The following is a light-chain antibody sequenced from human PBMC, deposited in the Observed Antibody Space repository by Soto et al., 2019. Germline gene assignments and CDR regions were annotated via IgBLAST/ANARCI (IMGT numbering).Light chain of an antibody. CDR2: AVS. CDR3: QQYKTYPPT. J-gene: IGKJ2*01. CDR1: QGIRND. V-gene: IGKV1-17*01. Sequence: DIQMTQSPSSLSASVGDRVTITCRASQGIRNDLGWFQQKPGKAPKRLMYAVSSLQSGVTSRFSGSGSGTEFTLSISSLQPEDFATSYCQQYKTYPPTFVQGTKLEIK.